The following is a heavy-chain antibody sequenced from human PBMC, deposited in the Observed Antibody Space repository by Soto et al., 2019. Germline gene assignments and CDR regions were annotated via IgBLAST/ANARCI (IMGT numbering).Heavy chain of an antibody. D-gene: IGHD6-6*01. Sequence: PGGSLRLSCAASGFTFSDYSMIWFRLPPGKGLEWVSLIYSGGTTYYADSVKGRFTISRDNSKNTLYLQMNSLRAEDTAVYYCARGEVAARPRGQYYYGMDVWGQGTTVTVSS. J-gene: IGHJ6*02. CDR3: ARGEVAARPRGQYYYGMDV. CDR1: GFTFSDYS. CDR2: IYSGGTT. V-gene: IGHV3-66*01.